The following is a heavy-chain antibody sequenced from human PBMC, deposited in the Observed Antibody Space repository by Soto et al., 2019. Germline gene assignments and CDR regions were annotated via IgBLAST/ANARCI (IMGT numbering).Heavy chain of an antibody. J-gene: IGHJ4*02. CDR3: ARDLVARPDY. CDR2: ISGSGTTT. D-gene: IGHD2-21*01. Sequence: EVQLLQSGGGLAQPGGSLRLSCAASGVTFTNYAMSWVRQAPGKGLEWVSLISGSGTTTYYADSVKGRFTISRDDSRNMLYLQMNSLRADDTAVYYCARDLVARPDYWGQGTLVTVSS. CDR1: GVTFTNYA. V-gene: IGHV3-23*01.